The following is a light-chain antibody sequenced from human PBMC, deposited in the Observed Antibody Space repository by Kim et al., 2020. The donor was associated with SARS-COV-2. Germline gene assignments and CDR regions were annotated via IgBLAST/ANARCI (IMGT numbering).Light chain of an antibody. CDR3: ATWDDSLNIWV. CDR2: DNN. Sequence: QSVLTQPPSVSAAPRQKVTISCSGGSFNVGKNSVSWYQHLPGSAPKLLVYDNNKRPSGIPDRFSGSKSGTSATLSITGLQTGDEADYFCATWDDSLNIWVFGGGTQLNVL. CDR1: SFNVGKNS. J-gene: IGLJ3*02. V-gene: IGLV1-51*01.